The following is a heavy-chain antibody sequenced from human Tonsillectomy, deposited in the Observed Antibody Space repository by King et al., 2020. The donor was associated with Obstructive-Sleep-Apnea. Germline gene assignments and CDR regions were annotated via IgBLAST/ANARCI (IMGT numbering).Heavy chain of an antibody. CDR2: ISWNSGRT. CDR1: GFRFDDYA. Sequence: QLVQSGGGLVQPGRSLRLSCTASGFRFDDYAMHWVRQAPGKGLEWVSGISWNSGRTGYADSVKGRFTISRDNAKNSLYLQMNSLRAEDTALYYCAKDRGESVEEYYFDYWGQGTLVTVSS. CDR3: AKDRGESVEEYYFDY. J-gene: IGHJ4*02. V-gene: IGHV3-9*01. D-gene: IGHD3-10*01.